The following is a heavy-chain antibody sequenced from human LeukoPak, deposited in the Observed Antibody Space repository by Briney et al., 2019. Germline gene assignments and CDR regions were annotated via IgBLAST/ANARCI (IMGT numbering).Heavy chain of an antibody. CDR1: GYTFTGYY. D-gene: IGHD2-2*01. CDR3: AITGGYCSSTSCYP. Sequence: ASVTVSCKASGYTFTGYYMHWVRQAPGQGLEWMGRIIPILGIANYAQKFQGRVTITADKSTSTAYMELSSLRSEDTAVYYCAITGGYCSSTSCYPWGQGTLVTVSS. J-gene: IGHJ4*02. V-gene: IGHV1-69*02. CDR2: IIPILGIA.